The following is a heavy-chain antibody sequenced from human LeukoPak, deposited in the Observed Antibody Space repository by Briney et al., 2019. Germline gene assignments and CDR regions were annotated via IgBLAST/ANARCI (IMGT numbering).Heavy chain of an antibody. CDR3: ARWVDTAMEGAFDI. Sequence: RTSETLSLTCTVSGGSISSSSYYWGWIRQPPGKGLEWIGSIYYSGSTYYNPSPKSRVTISVDTSKNQFSLKLSSVTAADTAVYYCARWVDTAMEGAFDIWGQGTMVTVSS. CDR1: GGSISSSSYY. V-gene: IGHV4-39*01. J-gene: IGHJ3*02. CDR2: IYYSGST. D-gene: IGHD5-18*01.